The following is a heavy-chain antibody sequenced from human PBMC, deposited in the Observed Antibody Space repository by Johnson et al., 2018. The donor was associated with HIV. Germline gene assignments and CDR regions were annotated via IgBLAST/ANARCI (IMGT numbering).Heavy chain of an antibody. CDR2: IYNDGRRT. CDR1: GFAFRTYW. Sequence: MQLVESGGGVVQPGRSPRLSCAASGFAFRTYWMVWVRQVPGMRPVWVARIYNDGRRTTYADSVRGRFTISRDNSKNTLYLQMNSLRTEDTAVYYCARVYYYDNKDGFDMWGQGTMVIVSS. V-gene: IGHV3-74*02. CDR3: ARVYYYDNKDGFDM. D-gene: IGHD3-22*01. J-gene: IGHJ3*02.